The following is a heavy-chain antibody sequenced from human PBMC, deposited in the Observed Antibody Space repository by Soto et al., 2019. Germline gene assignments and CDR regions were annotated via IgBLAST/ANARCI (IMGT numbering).Heavy chain of an antibody. CDR2: ISAYNGNT. CDR3: PTDPGFRSDY. D-gene: IGHD3-9*01. Sequence: QVQLVQSGAEVKKPGASVKVSCKASGYTFTSYGISWVRQAPGQGLEWMGWISAYNGNTNYAQKLLGRVTMTTDTSTSTAYMERRRLRTDDTTVTYCPTDPGFRSDYSGQGTLVTVSS. V-gene: IGHV1-18*01. J-gene: IGHJ4*02. CDR1: GYTFTSYG.